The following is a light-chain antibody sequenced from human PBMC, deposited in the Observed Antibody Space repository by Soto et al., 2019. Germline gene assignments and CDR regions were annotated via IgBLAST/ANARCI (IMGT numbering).Light chain of an antibody. Sequence: EKVMTQSPAALSVSPGERATLSCRASQSVNSNLAWYQQKPGQAPRLLLYGASTRATGIPARFSGSASGIEFTLTISSLQSEDSAVYYCQQYNDWPLTFGGGTQGEVK. CDR1: QSVNSN. CDR2: GAS. V-gene: IGKV3-15*01. CDR3: QQYNDWPLT. J-gene: IGKJ4*01.